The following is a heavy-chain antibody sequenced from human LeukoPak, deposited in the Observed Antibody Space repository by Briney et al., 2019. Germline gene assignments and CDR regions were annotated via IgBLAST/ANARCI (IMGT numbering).Heavy chain of an antibody. J-gene: IGHJ5*02. Sequence: GGSLRLSCATSGFTFNNYNMNWVRQAPGRALEWVSSITSSGTYIFYADSVKGRFTISRDNAKDSVYLQMNSLRAEDTAVYYCARDGDDYVWGSYRHNWFDPWGQGTLVTVSS. CDR1: GFTFNNYN. CDR3: ARDGDDYVWGSYRHNWFDP. D-gene: IGHD3-16*02. V-gene: IGHV3-21*01. CDR2: ITSSGTYI.